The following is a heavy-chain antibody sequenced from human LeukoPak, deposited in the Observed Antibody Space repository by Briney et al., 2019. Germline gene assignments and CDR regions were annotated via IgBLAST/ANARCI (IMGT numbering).Heavy chain of an antibody. CDR3: AKAGGLLGIAVAGLP. V-gene: IGHV3-23*01. D-gene: IGHD6-13*01. CDR1: GFTFSSCA. CDR2: ISGSGGST. Sequence: GGSLRLSCAASGFTFSSCAMSWVRQAPGKGLEWVSAISGSGGSTYYADSVKGRFTISRDNSKNTLYLQMNSLRAEDTAVYYCAKAGGLLGIAVAGLPWGQGTLVTVSS. J-gene: IGHJ5*02.